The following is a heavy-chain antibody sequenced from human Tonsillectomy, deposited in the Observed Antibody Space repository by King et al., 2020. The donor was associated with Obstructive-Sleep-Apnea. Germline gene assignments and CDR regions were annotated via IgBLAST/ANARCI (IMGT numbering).Heavy chain of an antibody. J-gene: IGHJ4*02. CDR3: AKDARYCMSANCFAALEY. V-gene: IGHV3-23*04. Sequence: VQLVESGGELVQPGGSLRLSCVVSGFTFSNYAMNWVRQAPGKGLEWVSGISGRGTSTYYADSGKGRFTVSRDTWRNTKYLRMNSLGADDTAIYYCAKDARYCMSANCFAALEYWGQGALVTVSS. CDR1: GFTFSNYA. D-gene: IGHD2-2*01. CDR2: ISGRGTST.